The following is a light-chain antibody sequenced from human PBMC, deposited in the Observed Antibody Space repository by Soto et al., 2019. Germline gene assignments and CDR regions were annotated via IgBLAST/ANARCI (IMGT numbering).Light chain of an antibody. CDR1: RSDIGSYNY. J-gene: IGLJ1*01. Sequence: QSALTQPASVSGSPGQSITISCSGTRSDIGSYNYVAWYQQFPGKTPKILIYGVSNRPSGVSSRSSGSKSGNTASLTISGLQAEDDADYYCISYTGSSTSYVFGSGTKVTVL. V-gene: IGLV2-14*01. CDR2: GVS. CDR3: ISYTGSSTSYV.